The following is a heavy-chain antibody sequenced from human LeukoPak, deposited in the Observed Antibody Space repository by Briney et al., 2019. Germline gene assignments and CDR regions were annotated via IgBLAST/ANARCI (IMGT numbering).Heavy chain of an antibody. CDR2: IYFSGDT. J-gene: IGHJ3*02. CDR3: ARPVWGSYRKLDAFDI. D-gene: IGHD3-16*02. Sequence: SETLSLTCTVSGGSISSSSYYGGWIRQPPGMGLEWIGSIYFSGDTYYNPSLKSRVTISVDTSKNQFSLKLSSVTAADTDVYYCARPVWGSYRKLDAFDIWGQGTMVTVSS. V-gene: IGHV4-39*01. CDR1: GGSISSSSYY.